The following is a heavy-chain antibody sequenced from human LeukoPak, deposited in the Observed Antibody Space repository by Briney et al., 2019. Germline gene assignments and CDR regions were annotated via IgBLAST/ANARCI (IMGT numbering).Heavy chain of an antibody. J-gene: IGHJ4*02. Sequence: SETLSLTCTVSGYSISSGYYWGWIRQPPGKGLEWIGSIYHSGSTYYNPSLKSRVTISVDTSKNQFSLKLSSVTAADTAVYYCASRGYSYGYEWGQGTLVTVSS. CDR3: ASRGYSYGYE. V-gene: IGHV4-38-2*02. D-gene: IGHD5-18*01. CDR2: IYHSGST. CDR1: GYSISSGYY.